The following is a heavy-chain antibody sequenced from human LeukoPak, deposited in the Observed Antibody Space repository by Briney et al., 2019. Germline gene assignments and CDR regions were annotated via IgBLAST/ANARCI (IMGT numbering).Heavy chain of an antibody. V-gene: IGHV1-18*04. D-gene: IGHD3-10*01. CDR2: ISAYNGNT. CDR1: GYTFTSYG. Sequence: ASVKVSCKASGYTFTSYGISWVRQAPGQGLEWMGWISAYNGNTNYAQKLQGRVTMTTDTSTSTAYMELRSLRSDDTAVYYCARESYYYGSGSYDDSDYWGQGTLVTVSS. CDR3: ARESYYYGSGSYDDSDY. J-gene: IGHJ4*02.